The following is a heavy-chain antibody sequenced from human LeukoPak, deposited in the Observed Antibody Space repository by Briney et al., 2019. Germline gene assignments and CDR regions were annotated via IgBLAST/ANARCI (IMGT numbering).Heavy chain of an antibody. V-gene: IGHV3-23*05. J-gene: IGHJ4*02. CDR1: GFIFSNFR. CDR2: ITKTSTSM. Sequence: PGGSLRLSCVASGFIFSNFRMDWVRQAPGKGLEWISYITKTSTSMYYADSVKGRFTISRDNSKNTLYLQMTSLRAEDTAVYYCAKMPVSYSSGWSNFDYWGQGTLVTVSS. CDR3: AKMPVSYSSGWSNFDY. D-gene: IGHD6-19*01.